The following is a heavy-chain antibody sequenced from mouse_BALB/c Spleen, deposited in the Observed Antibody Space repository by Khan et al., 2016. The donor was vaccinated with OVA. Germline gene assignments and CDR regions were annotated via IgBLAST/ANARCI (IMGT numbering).Heavy chain of an antibody. J-gene: IGHJ3*01. V-gene: IGHV5-9*03. CDR3: ARSVYGPFAY. CDR1: GFTFSSFT. CDR2: ISSGGDKT. Sequence: EVELVESGGGLVKPGGSLKLSCAASGFTFSSFTMSWVRQTPEKRLEWVARISSGGDKTYYPDSVKGRFTISRDNAKNNLYLQMSSLRSEDTALYYFARSVYGPFAYWGQGTLVTVSA. D-gene: IGHD1-1*02.